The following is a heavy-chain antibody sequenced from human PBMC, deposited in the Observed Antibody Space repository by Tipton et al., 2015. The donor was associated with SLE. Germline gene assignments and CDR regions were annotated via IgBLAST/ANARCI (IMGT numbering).Heavy chain of an antibody. CDR3: ARVGSSWYPRWFDP. CDR1: GGSISSYY. V-gene: IGHV4-34*01. CDR2: INHSGST. J-gene: IGHJ5*02. D-gene: IGHD6-13*01. Sequence: TLSLTCTVSGGSISSYYWSWIRQPPGKGLEWIGEINHSGSTNYNPSLKSRVTISVDTSKNQFSLKLSSVTAADTAVYYCARVGSSWYPRWFDPWGQGTLVTVSS.